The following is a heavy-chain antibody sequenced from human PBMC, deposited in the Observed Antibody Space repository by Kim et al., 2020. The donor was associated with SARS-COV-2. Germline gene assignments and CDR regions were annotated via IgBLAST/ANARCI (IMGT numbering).Heavy chain of an antibody. Sequence: GGSLRLSCATSGFTFSAYDMNWVRRAPGKGLEWLSFITKSSTTIYYADSVKGRFTISRDNAKNSLYLQMNSLRDEDTALYYCVRDRMGGAFDIWGQGTMVTVFS. V-gene: IGHV3-48*02. J-gene: IGHJ3*02. CDR1: GFTFSAYD. D-gene: IGHD3-16*01. CDR2: ITKSSTTI. CDR3: VRDRMGGAFDI.